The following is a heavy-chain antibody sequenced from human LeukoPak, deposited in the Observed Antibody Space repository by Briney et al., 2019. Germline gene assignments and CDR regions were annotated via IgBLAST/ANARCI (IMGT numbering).Heavy chain of an antibody. CDR1: GGSFSGYY. J-gene: IGHJ5*02. CDR2: INHSGST. D-gene: IGHD6-19*01. Sequence: SETLSLTCAVYGGSFSGYYWSWICQPPGKGLEWIGEINHSGSTNYNPSLKSRVTISVDTSKNQFSLKLSSVTAADTAVYYCARARSGWYFGWFDPWGQGTLVTVSS. CDR3: ARARSGWYFGWFDP. V-gene: IGHV4-34*01.